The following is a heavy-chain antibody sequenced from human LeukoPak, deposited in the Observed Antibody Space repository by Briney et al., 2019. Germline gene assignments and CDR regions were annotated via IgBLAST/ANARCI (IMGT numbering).Heavy chain of an antibody. Sequence: RGSLRLSCSASGFTFSSYAMHWVRQAPGKGLEYVSAISSKVGSTYYADSVKGSFTISRDTSKNTLYLQMSSLRADDAAVYYCVKEGLWRRWYVHWGQGTLVTVSS. CDR2: ISSKVGST. CDR1: GFTFSSYA. CDR3: VKEGLWRRWYVH. D-gene: IGHD3-16*01. V-gene: IGHV3-64D*06. J-gene: IGHJ5*02.